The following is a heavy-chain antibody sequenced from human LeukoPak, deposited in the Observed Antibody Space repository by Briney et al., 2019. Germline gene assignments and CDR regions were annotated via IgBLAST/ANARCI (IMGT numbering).Heavy chain of an antibody. CDR1: GFTFSSHG. D-gene: IGHD5-24*01. J-gene: IGHJ4*02. CDR3: AKDDAWLQFGD. V-gene: IGHV3-23*01. CDR2: ISPNGVIT. Sequence: PGGTLRLSCGASGFTFSSHGMNWVRQAPGKGLEWVSGISPNGVITYYADSVKGRFTISRDNSKGTVYLQMNSLRPEDTAVYYCAKDDAWLQFGDWGRGTLVTVSS.